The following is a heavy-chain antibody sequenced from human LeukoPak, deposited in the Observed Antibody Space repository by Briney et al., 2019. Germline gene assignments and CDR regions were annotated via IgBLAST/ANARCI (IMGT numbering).Heavy chain of an antibody. CDR2: IYHSGST. V-gene: IGHV4-38-2*01. CDR3: ARKGGEFDY. J-gene: IGHJ4*02. CDR1: GYSISSGYY. D-gene: IGHD3-16*01. Sequence: SETLSLTCAVSGYSISSGYYRGWIRQPPGKGLEWIGSIYHSGSTYYNPSLKSRVTISVDTSKNQFSLKLSSVTAADTAVCYCARKGGEFDYWGQGTLVTVSS.